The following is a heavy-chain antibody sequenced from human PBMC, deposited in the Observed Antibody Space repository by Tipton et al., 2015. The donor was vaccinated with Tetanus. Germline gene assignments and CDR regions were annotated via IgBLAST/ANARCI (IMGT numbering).Heavy chain of an antibody. CDR1: GFTFSSYN. CDR3: ARAFFAAATS. V-gene: IGHV3-48*02. J-gene: IGHJ5*02. Sequence: QLVQSGGGVVQPGRSLRLSCAASGFTFSSYNMNWVRQAPGKGLEWVSYITSSSSTIYYADSVKGRFTISRDNAKNSLYLQMNSLRDDDTAVYYCARAFFAAATSWGQGTLVTVSS. D-gene: IGHD6-13*01. CDR2: ITSSSSTI.